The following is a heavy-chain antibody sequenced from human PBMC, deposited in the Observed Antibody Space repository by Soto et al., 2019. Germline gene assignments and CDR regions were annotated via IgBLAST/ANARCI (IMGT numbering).Heavy chain of an antibody. V-gene: IGHV3-30*03. CDR3: TIVRVADSALDH. D-gene: IGHD3-10*02. CDR1: GVIFSNNG. Sequence: QVQLVESGGGVVQPGRSLRLSCVGSGVIFSNNGMHWVRQTPGKGLEWVAFMSYDGSDTFYADSVKGRFTISRDNSKNTLFLHMSNLRAEDTAMNYCTIVRVADSALDHWGQGTLVTVSS. J-gene: IGHJ4*02. CDR2: MSYDGSDT.